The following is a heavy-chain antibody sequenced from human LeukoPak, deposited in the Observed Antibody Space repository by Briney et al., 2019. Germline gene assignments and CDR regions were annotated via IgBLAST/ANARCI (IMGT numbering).Heavy chain of an antibody. J-gene: IGHJ4*02. V-gene: IGHV7-4-1*01. CDR3: ARDLRPSGSYGYFDY. Sequence: GASVKVSCKASGHTFTSYAMHWVRQAPGQGLEWMGWINTDTGNPTYAQGFTGRFVFSLDTSVSTAYLQIGSLKAEDTAVYYCARDLRPSGSYGYFDYWGQGTLVTVSS. CDR2: INTDTGNP. CDR1: GHTFTSYA. D-gene: IGHD1-26*01.